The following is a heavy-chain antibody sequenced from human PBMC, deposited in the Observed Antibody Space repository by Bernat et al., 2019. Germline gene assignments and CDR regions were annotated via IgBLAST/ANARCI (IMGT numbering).Heavy chain of an antibody. Sequence: QVQLVQSGAEVKKPGASVKVSCKASGYTFTSYAMHWVRQAPGQRLEWMGWINAGNGNTKYSQKFQGRVTITRDTSASTAYMELSSLRSEDTAVYYCAKDRAVGATSFDYWGQGTLVTVSS. J-gene: IGHJ4*02. CDR2: INAGNGNT. D-gene: IGHD1-26*01. CDR3: AKDRAVGATSFDY. V-gene: IGHV1-3*01. CDR1: GYTFTSYA.